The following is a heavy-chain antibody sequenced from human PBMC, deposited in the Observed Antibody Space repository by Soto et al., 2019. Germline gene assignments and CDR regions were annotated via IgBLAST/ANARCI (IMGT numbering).Heavy chain of an antibody. J-gene: IGHJ6*02. Sequence: SETLSLTCTVSGGSISSYYWSWIRQPPGNVLELIGYIYYSGSTIYIPSLKSRVTISVDTSKIQFSLKLISVTAADTAVYYCARDRGSSLYYYYYGMDVWGQGTTVTVSS. CDR2: IYYSGST. CDR3: ARDRGSSLYYYYYGMDV. CDR1: GGSISSYY. D-gene: IGHD6-13*01. V-gene: IGHV4-59*01.